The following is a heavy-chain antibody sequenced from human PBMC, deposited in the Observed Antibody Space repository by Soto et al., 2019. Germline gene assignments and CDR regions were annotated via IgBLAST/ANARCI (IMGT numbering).Heavy chain of an antibody. CDR2: INPNSGGT. J-gene: IGHJ4*02. CDR3: ARDFHLLTSMSWYRFGIGNY. CDR1: GYTFTGYY. V-gene: IGHV1-2*02. D-gene: IGHD6-13*01. Sequence: ASVKVSCKASGYTFTGYYMHWVRQAPGQGLEWMGWINPNSGGTNYAQKFQGRVTMTRDTSISTAYMELSRLRSDDTAVYYCARDFHLLTSMSWYRFGIGNYWGQGTLVTVSS.